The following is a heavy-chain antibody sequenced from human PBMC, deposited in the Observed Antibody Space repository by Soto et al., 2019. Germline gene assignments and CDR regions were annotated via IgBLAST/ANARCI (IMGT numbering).Heavy chain of an antibody. CDR3: ARDEGIAAAGPYYYYGVDV. J-gene: IGHJ6*02. D-gene: IGHD6-13*01. V-gene: IGHV3-33*01. Sequence: QVQLVESGGGVVQPGRSLRLSCAASGFIFSRFGMHWVRQAPGKGLEWVAVIWYDGSNQKYGDSVKGRFTISRDNSKTTVYLQMNSLRAEDTGVYYCARDEGIAAAGPYYYYGVDVWGQGTTVTVSS. CDR2: IWYDGSNQ. CDR1: GFIFSRFG.